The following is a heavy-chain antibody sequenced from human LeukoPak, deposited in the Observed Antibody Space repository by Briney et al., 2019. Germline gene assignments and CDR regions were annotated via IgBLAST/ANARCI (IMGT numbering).Heavy chain of an antibody. V-gene: IGHV1-69*05. D-gene: IGHD6-19*01. J-gene: IGHJ4*02. CDR3: ARSPVAGFFPLDY. CDR2: IIPIFGTA. CDR1: GGTFSNYA. Sequence: SVKVSCKASGGTFSNYAISWVRQAPGLGLEWMGGIIPIFGTANYAQKFQGRVTITTDESTSTAYMELSSLRSEDTAVYYCARSPVAGFFPLDYWGQGTLVTVSS.